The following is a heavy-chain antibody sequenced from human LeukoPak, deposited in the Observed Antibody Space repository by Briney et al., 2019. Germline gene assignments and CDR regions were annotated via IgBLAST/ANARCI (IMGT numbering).Heavy chain of an antibody. Sequence: SETLSLTCAVYGGSFSGYYWSWIRQPLGKGLEWIGEINHSGSTNYNPSLKSRVTISVDMSKNQFSLKLSSVTAADTAVYYCARGGGFDWFIDYWGQGTLVTVSS. CDR1: GGSFSGYY. J-gene: IGHJ4*02. CDR2: INHSGST. D-gene: IGHD3-9*01. CDR3: ARGGGFDWFIDY. V-gene: IGHV4-34*01.